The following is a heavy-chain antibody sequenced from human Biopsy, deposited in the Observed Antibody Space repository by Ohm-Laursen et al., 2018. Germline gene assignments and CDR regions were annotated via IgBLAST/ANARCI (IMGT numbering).Heavy chain of an antibody. V-gene: IGHV4-59*01. CDR2: ISDRGST. CDR1: GGSTSGDY. CDR3: ARLYRLDDYWNDDPPDAFDV. D-gene: IGHD3-3*01. J-gene: IGHJ3*01. Sequence: PSQTLSLTCTVSGGSTSGDYWSWIRQPPRKGLEWIGYISDRGSTNYNPSLRGRVTMSVDTSKNQFSLKLSSVTAADTAVFFCARLYRLDDYWNDDPPDAFDVWGQGTMVTVSS.